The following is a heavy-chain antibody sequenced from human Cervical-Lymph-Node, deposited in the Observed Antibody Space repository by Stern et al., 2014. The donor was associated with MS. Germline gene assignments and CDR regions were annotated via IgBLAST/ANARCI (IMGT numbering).Heavy chain of an antibody. Sequence: VQLVQSGPGLVKPSQTLSLTCTVSGGSISSSGYYWSWIRQPADKGLEWIGRIHDSGSTYYNPPLKSRVTISMDTAKTQFSLKLPSVTAADTAVYYCATTRWDLFTWNWFDPWGQGTLVTVSS. V-gene: IGHV4-61*02. D-gene: IGHD1-26*01. J-gene: IGHJ5*02. CDR2: IHDSGST. CDR1: GGSISSSGYY. CDR3: ATTRWDLFTWNWFDP.